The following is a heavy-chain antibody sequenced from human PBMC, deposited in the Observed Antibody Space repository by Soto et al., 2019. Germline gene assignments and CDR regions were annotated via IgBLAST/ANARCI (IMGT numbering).Heavy chain of an antibody. CDR1: GFTFSSYA. CDR2: ISGSGGST. Sequence: GGSLRLSCAASGFTFSSYAMSWVRQAPGKGLEWVSAISGSGGSTYYADSVKGRFTISRDNSKNTLYLQMNSLRAEDTAVYYCARYWNHYYYYYYMDVWGKGTTVTVSS. J-gene: IGHJ6*03. V-gene: IGHV3-23*01. D-gene: IGHD1-1*01. CDR3: ARYWNHYYYYYYMDV.